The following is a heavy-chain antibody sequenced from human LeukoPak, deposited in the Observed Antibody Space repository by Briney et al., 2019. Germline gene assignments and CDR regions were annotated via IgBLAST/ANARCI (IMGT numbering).Heavy chain of an antibody. J-gene: IGHJ4*02. CDR3: ARGGDYGGAYDY. CDR1: GGSFSGYY. V-gene: IGHV4-34*01. D-gene: IGHD4-17*01. Sequence: SETLSLTCAVYGGSFSGYYWSWIRQPPGKGLEWIGEINHSGSTNYNPSLKSRVTISVDTSKNQFSLKLSPVTAADTAVYYCARGGDYGGAYDYWGQGTLVTVSS. CDR2: INHSGST.